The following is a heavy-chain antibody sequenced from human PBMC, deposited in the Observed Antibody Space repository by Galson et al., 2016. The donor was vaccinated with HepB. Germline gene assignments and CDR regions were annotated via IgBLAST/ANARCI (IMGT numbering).Heavy chain of an antibody. CDR3: TRAAAGRTATTTLA. CDR2: ISYDGSNK. V-gene: IGHV3-30*03. CDR1: GFTFSSYG. Sequence: SLRLACAASGFTFSSYGMHWVRQAPGKGLEWVAVISYDGSNKYYADSVKGRFIISRDSSKKTVYLQMNSLRSKDTAVYYCTRAAAGRTATTTLAWGQGLRVTVSS. D-gene: IGHD4-17*01. J-gene: IGHJ5*02.